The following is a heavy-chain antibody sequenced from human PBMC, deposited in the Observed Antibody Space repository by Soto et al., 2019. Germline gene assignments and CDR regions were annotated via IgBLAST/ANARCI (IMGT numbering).Heavy chain of an antibody. V-gene: IGHV1-69*01. Sequence: QVQLVQSGAEVKKPGSSVKVSCKSSGGTFSSYALSWVRQSPGQGLEWMGGIIPIFGTANYAQKFQGRVTITAEESTSTAYMELSSLRFEDTAVDYCASVQVAMNDYWGQGTLVNVSS. CDR2: IIPIFGTA. CDR3: ASVQVAMNDY. D-gene: IGHD5-12*01. CDR1: GGTFSSYA. J-gene: IGHJ4*02.